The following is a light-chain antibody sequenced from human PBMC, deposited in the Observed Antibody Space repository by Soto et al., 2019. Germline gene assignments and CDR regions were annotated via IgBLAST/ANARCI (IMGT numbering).Light chain of an antibody. V-gene: IGLV2-8*01. CDR3: SSYAGSKTFV. CDR1: SSDVGGYNY. CDR2: EVS. Sequence: QSVLTQPPSASGSPGQSVTISCTGTSSDVGGYNYVSWYQQYPGEAPKLMIYEVSKRPSGVTDRFSGSKSGNTASLTVSGLQAEDEADYYCSSYAGSKTFVVGNGTMVTVL. J-gene: IGLJ1*01.